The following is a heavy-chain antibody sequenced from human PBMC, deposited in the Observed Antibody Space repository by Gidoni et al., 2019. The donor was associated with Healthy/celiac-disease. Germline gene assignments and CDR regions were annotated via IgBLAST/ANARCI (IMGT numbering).Heavy chain of an antibody. D-gene: IGHD3-3*01. V-gene: IGHV4-34*01. Sequence: QVQLQQWGAGLLKPSETLSLTCAVYGGSFSGYYWSWIRQPPGKGLEWIGEINHSGSTNYNPSLKSRVTISVDTSKNQFSLKLSSVTAADTAVYYCAKKIAVSYDFWSGYYRYWGQGTLVTVSS. J-gene: IGHJ4*02. CDR3: AKKIAVSYDFWSGYYRY. CDR1: GGSFSGYY. CDR2: INHSGST.